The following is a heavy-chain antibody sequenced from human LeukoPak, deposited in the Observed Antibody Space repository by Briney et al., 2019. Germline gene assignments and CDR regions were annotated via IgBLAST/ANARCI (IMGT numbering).Heavy chain of an antibody. CDR3: ARGYSSGWYFWFDP. CDR2: ISSSSSTI. J-gene: IGHJ5*02. V-gene: IGHV3-48*02. Sequence: GGSLRLSCAASGFTFSSHSMNWVRQAPGKGLEWVSYISSSSSTIYYADSVKGRFTISRDNAKNSLYLQMNSLRDEDTAVYYCARGYSSGWYFWFDPWGQGTLVTVSS. CDR1: GFTFSSHS. D-gene: IGHD6-19*01.